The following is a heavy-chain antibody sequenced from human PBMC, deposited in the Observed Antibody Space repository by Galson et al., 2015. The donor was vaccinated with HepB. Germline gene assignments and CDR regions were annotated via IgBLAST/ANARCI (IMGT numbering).Heavy chain of an antibody. J-gene: IGHJ4*02. V-gene: IGHV1-18*01. Sequence: SVKVSCKASGYTFSVYGISWVRQAPGQGLEWMGWISAYDGTTDYAQQFQGRVTMTTDTSTSTAYLDLRTLRSDDTAVYYCAREVSGYTSGWYLDFWGQGTVVTV. D-gene: IGHD6-19*01. CDR2: ISAYDGTT. CDR1: GYTFSVYG. CDR3: AREVSGYTSGWYLDF.